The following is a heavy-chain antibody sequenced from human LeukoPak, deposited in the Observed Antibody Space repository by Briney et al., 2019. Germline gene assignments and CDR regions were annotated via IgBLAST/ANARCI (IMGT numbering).Heavy chain of an antibody. CDR1: GGTFSSYA. CDR2: IIPIFGTA. CDR3: ARAGYYYDSSGYYYYWYFDL. Sequence: SVKVSCKASGGTFSSYAISWVRQAPGKGLEWMGGIIPIFGTANYAQKFQGRVTITTDESTSTAYMELSSLRSEDTAVYYCARAGYYYDSSGYYYYWYFDLWGRGTLVTVSS. J-gene: IGHJ2*01. V-gene: IGHV1-69*05. D-gene: IGHD3-22*01.